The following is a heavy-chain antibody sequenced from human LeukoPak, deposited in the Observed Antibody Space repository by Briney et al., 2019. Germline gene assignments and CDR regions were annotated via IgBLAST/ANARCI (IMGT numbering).Heavy chain of an antibody. CDR1: GGSFSGYY. D-gene: IGHD3-10*01. CDR2: INHSGST. V-gene: IGHV4-34*01. CDR3: ARDRRLIRVRQYYYYMDL. Sequence: SETLSLTCAVYGGSFSGYYWSWIRQPPGKGLEWIGEINHSGSTNYNPSLKSRVTISVDTSKNQFSLKLSSVTAADTAVYYCARDRRLIRVRQYYYYMDLWDKGTGVTVSS. J-gene: IGHJ6*03.